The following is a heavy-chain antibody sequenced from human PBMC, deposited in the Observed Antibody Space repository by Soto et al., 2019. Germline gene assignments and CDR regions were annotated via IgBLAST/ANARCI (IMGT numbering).Heavy chain of an antibody. CDR2: IDPSDSYT. CDR1: GYSFTSYW. J-gene: IGHJ4*02. V-gene: IGHV5-10-1*01. D-gene: IGHD6-13*01. Sequence: EVQLVQSGAEVKKPGESLRISCKGSGYSFTSYWISWVRQMPGKGLEWMGRIDPSDSYTNYSPSFQGHVTISADKSINTASPHWRSLKAPDTAMYYCARLQAAAGDNDPTFDYWGQGTLVTVSS. CDR3: ARLQAAAGDNDPTFDY.